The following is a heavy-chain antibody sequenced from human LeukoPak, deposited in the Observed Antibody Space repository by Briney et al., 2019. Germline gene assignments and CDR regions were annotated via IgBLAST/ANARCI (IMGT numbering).Heavy chain of an antibody. V-gene: IGHV3-30*02. J-gene: IGHJ4*02. D-gene: IGHD3-22*01. CDR1: GFTFSSYG. CDR2: IRYDGSNK. CDR3: ARDPTSLPNYYDSSGYFDY. Sequence: GGSLRLSCAASGFTFSSYGMHWVRQAPGKGLEWVSFIRYDGSNKYYADSVKGRFTISRDNSKNTLYLQMNSLRAEDTAVYYCARDPTSLPNYYDSSGYFDYWGQGTLVTVSS.